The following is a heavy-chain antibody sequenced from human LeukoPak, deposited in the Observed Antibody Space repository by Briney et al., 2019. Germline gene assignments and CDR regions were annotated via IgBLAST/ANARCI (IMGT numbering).Heavy chain of an antibody. V-gene: IGHV3-53*01. D-gene: IGHD5-24*01. CDR3: ARWLQWWYYFDY. J-gene: IGHJ4*02. CDR2: IYSGGST. Sequence: PGGSLRLSCAASGFTVSSNYMSWVRQAPGKGLEWVSVIYSGGSTYYADSVKGRFTISRDNSKNTLYLQMNSLRAEDTAVYYCARWLQWWYYFDYWGQGTLVTVSS. CDR1: GFTVSSNY.